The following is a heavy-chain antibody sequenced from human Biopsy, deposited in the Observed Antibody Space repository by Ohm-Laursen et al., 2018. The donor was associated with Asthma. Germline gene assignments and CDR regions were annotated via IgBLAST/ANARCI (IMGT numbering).Heavy chain of an antibody. CDR2: GGSYYDGGLK. D-gene: IGHD3-3*01. Sequence: SLRLSCAASGFTFRSYAVHCVRQAPGKGLEWVAVGGSYYDGGLKYYADSVNGRFTVSRDDSKNTLYLQMNSLRPDDTAVYYCARDVMEWYLPAFDFWGQGTLVTVSS. J-gene: IGHJ4*02. CDR3: ARDVMEWYLPAFDF. V-gene: IGHV3-30-3*01. CDR1: GFTFRSYA.